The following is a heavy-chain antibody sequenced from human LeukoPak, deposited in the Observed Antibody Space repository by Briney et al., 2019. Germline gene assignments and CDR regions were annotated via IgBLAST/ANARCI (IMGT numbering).Heavy chain of an antibody. CDR2: IIPIFGTA. J-gene: IGHJ5*02. CDR3: ARVTHTELSTWFDP. Sequence: ASVKVSCKASGGTFSSYAISWVRQAPGQGLEWMGGIIPIFGTANYAQKFQGRVTITADESTTTAYMELSSLRSEDTAVYYCARVTHTELSTWFDPWGQGTLVTVSS. D-gene: IGHD5-18*01. V-gene: IGHV1-69*01. CDR1: GGTFSSYA.